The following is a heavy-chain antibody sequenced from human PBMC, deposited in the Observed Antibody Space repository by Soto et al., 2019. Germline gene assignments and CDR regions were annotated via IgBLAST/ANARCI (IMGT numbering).Heavy chain of an antibody. CDR3: ARTAGGRVRGALDI. D-gene: IGHD6-13*01. J-gene: IGHJ3*02. Sequence: DLEESGGGVVQPGTSLRLSCVASGFTFSSCGMHWVRQAPGKGLEWVAVIPNTENKKYYADSVKGRFTISRDNSQNTLFLQMDSLMSEDTAMYYCARTAGGRVRGALDIWGQGTMVTVS. V-gene: IGHV3-30-3*01. CDR1: GFTFSSCG. CDR2: IPNTENKK.